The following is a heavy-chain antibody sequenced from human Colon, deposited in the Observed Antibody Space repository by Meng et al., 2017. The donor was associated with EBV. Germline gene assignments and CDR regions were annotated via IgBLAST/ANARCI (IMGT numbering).Heavy chain of an antibody. CDR2: INHVGST. Sequence: VQLQALGAGLLNTSETLSLTCTVYGGSFSDSYWTWIRQPPGKGLEWIGEINHVGSTTYNPSLKSRVTISVDTAKNQFSLKLSSVTAADAAVYYCASSDCSGGTCYLDCWGQGTLVTVSS. CDR1: GGSFSDSY. CDR3: ASSDCSGGTCYLDC. V-gene: IGHV4-34*01. D-gene: IGHD2-15*01. J-gene: IGHJ4*02.